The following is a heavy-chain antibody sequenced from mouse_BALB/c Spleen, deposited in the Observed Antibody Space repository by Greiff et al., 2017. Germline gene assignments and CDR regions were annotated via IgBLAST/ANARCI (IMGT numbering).Heavy chain of an antibody. CDR2: IYPYNGGT. V-gene: IGHV1S29*02. CDR3: ARCLTGTNYFDY. Sequence: EESGPELVKPGASVKISCKASGYTFTDYNMHWVKQSHGKSLEWIGYIYPYNGGTGYNQKFKSKATLTVDNSSSTAYMELRSLTSEDSAVYYCARCLTGTNYFDYWGQGTTLTVSS. J-gene: IGHJ2*01. CDR1: GYTFTDYN. D-gene: IGHD4-1*01.